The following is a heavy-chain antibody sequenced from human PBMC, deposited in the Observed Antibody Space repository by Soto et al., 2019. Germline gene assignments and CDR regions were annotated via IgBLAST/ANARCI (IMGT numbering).Heavy chain of an antibody. Sequence: SETLYLTCAVYGGSFSGYYLSWIRQPPGKGLEWIGEINHSGSTNYNPSLKSRVTISVDTSKNQFSLKLSSVTAADTAVYYCARIGRKYSRLVDYWGQGTLVTVYS. V-gene: IGHV4-34*01. J-gene: IGHJ4*02. CDR2: INHSGST. CDR1: GGSFSGYY. CDR3: ARIGRKYSRLVDY. D-gene: IGHD6-6*01.